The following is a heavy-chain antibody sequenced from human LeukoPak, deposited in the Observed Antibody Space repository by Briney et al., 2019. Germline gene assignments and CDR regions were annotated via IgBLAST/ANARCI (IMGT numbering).Heavy chain of an antibody. Sequence: HPGGSLRLSCAGSGFTFSSNWMHWVRQVPGKGLEWVSGISASGGSTYYADSVRGRFTISRDNSKNTLYVQMNSLRDEDTAVYYCANEIRPNDYWGQGTQVTVSS. CDR1: GFTFSSNW. V-gene: IGHV3-23*01. J-gene: IGHJ4*02. CDR3: ANEIRPNDY. CDR2: ISASGGST. D-gene: IGHD4-17*01.